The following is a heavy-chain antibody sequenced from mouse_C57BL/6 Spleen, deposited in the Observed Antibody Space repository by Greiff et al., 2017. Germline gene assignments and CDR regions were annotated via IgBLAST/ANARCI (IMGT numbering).Heavy chain of an antibody. CDR2: IYPGDGDT. CDR1: GYAFSSSW. J-gene: IGHJ1*03. D-gene: IGHD1-1*01. Sequence: VQVVESGPELVKPGASVKISCKASGYAFSSSWMNWVKQRPGKGLEWIGRIYPGDGDTNYNGKFKGKATLTADKSSSTAYMQLSSLTSEDSAVYFCARSHYCGSSYGYFDVWGTGTTVTVSS. V-gene: IGHV1-82*01. CDR3: ARSHYCGSSYGYFDV.